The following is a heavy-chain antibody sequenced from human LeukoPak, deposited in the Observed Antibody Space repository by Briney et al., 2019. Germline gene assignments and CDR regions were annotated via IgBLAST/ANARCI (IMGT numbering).Heavy chain of an antibody. D-gene: IGHD2-15*01. J-gene: IGHJ6*02. V-gene: IGHV1-3*01. CDR2: INAGNGNT. CDR1: GYTFTSYA. Sequence: ASVKVSCKASGYTFTSYAMHWVRQAPGQRLEWMGWINAGNGNTKYSQKFQGRVTITRDTSASTAYMELSSLRSEDTAVYYCAIVDHYSYYYYGMDVWGQGTTVTVSS. CDR3: AIVDHYSYYYYGMDV.